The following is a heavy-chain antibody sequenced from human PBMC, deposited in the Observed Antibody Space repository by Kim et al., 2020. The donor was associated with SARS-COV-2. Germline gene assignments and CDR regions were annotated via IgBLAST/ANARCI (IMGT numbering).Heavy chain of an antibody. CDR2: IDAGGGNT. D-gene: IGHD2-15*01. Sequence: ASVKVSCKASGYTFSRYAIHWMRQAPGQRLEWMGWIDAGGGNTKYSQRFQGRVTITRDTSASTTYMELSSLRSEDTVIYYCARGWSATGIDPWGQGTLVTVSS. CDR1: GYTFSRYA. V-gene: IGHV1-3*01. J-gene: IGHJ5*02. CDR3: ARGWSATGIDP.